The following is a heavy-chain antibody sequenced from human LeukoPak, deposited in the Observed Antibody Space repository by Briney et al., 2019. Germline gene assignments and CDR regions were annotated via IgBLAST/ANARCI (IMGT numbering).Heavy chain of an antibody. V-gene: IGHV3-20*04. CDR3: ARVVGATGAYYYYMDV. CDR1: GFTFDDHG. D-gene: IGHD1-26*01. CDR2: INWNGGST. Sequence: PGGPLRLSCAASGFTFDDHGMSWVRQAPGKGLEWVSGINWNGGSTGYADSVKGRFTISRDNAKNSLYQQMNSLRAEDTALYYCARVVGATGAYYYYMDVWGKGTTVTVSS. J-gene: IGHJ6*03.